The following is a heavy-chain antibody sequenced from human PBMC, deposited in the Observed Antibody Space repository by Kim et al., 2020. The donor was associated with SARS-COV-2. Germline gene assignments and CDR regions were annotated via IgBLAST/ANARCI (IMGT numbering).Heavy chain of an antibody. CDR3: ARRMYYYYGMDV. V-gene: IGHV4-39*01. Sequence: YYNPSLKSRVTISVDTSKNQFSLKLSSVTAADTAVYYCARRMYYYYGMDVWGQGTTVTVSS. J-gene: IGHJ6*02.